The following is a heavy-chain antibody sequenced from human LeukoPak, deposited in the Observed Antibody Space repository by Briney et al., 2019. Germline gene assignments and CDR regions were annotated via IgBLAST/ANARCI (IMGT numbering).Heavy chain of an antibody. D-gene: IGHD3-22*01. CDR3: AKGRFGSSGYYFFDY. V-gene: IGHV3-23*01. CDR1: GFTFSSCA. Sequence: QSGGSLRLSCAASGFTFSSCAMSWVRQAPGKGLEWVSAISGSGGSTYYADSVKGRFTISRDNSKNTLYLQMNSLRAEDTAVYYCAKGRFGSSGYYFFDYWGQGTLVTVSS. J-gene: IGHJ4*02. CDR2: ISGSGGST.